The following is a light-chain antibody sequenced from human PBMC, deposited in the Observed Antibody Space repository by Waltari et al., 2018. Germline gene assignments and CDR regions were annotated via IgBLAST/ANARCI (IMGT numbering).Light chain of an antibody. CDR2: AGT. Sequence: QSALTQPASVSGSPGQSITISCTGSSTDLGSSTLVSWYQHHPDKAPKPLIYAGTERPSGISHRFSGSKSGNTASLTISTLQAEDEADYYCFSYADGRSLVFGGGTKLTVL. CDR1: STDLGSSTL. J-gene: IGLJ2*01. V-gene: IGLV2-23*01. CDR3: FSYADGRSLV.